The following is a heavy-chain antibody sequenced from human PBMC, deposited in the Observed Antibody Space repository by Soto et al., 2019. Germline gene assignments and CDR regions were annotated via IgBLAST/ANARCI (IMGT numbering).Heavy chain of an antibody. CDR2: ISYDGSNK. D-gene: IGHD3-3*01. J-gene: IGHJ4*02. CDR3: ARDNEQYTGYDTLGY. CDR1: GFTFSSYA. V-gene: IGHV3-30-3*01. Sequence: PGGSLRLSCAASGFTFSSYAMHWVRQAPGKGLEWVAVISYDGSNKYYADSVKGRFTISRDNSKNTLYLQMNSLRAEDTAVYYCARDNEQYTGYDTLGYWGQGTLVTVSS.